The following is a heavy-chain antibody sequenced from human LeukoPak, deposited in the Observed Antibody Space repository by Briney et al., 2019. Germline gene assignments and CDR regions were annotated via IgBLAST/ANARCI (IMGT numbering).Heavy chain of an antibody. D-gene: IGHD3-22*01. CDR3: ARLSYYYDSSGYSARTTEYFQH. Sequence: GESLKISCKGSRYSFTSYWISWVRQMPGKGLEWMGRIDPSYSYGTYRPSFQGHVTISADKSISTAYLQWSSLKASDTAMYYCARLSYYYDSSGYSARTTEYFQHWGQGTLVTVSS. J-gene: IGHJ1*01. CDR1: RYSFTSYW. V-gene: IGHV5-10-1*01. CDR2: IDPSYSYG.